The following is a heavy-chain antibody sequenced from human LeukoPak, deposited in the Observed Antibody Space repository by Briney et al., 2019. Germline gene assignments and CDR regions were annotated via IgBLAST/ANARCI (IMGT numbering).Heavy chain of an antibody. CDR1: GFTFSSYG. CDR2: VSSDGSNK. J-gene: IGHJ4*02. V-gene: IGHV3-30*03. Sequence: GRTLRLLYAASGFTFSSYGIHWAPHSPDKALEWGAVVSSDGSNKHYADSAKDRFHICRDTSKHTLYVPMNSLGAEDTAVYYCARGYSSSWLGYFDYWGQGTLVTVSS. CDR3: ARGYSSSWLGYFDY. D-gene: IGHD6-13*01.